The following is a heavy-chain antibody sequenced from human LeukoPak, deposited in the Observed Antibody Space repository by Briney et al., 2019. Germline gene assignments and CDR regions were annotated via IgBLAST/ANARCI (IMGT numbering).Heavy chain of an antibody. CDR1: GGTFSSYA. J-gene: IGHJ4*02. Sequence: AASVKVSCNASGGTFSSYAISWGRQAPGQGLEWMGGIIPIFGTANYAQKFQGRVTITADESTSTAYMELSSLTSEDTAVYYCARRTLGYSYGGFGGEGTLVTVSS. CDR3: ARRTLGYSYGGF. CDR2: IIPIFGTA. D-gene: IGHD5-18*01. V-gene: IGHV1-69*13.